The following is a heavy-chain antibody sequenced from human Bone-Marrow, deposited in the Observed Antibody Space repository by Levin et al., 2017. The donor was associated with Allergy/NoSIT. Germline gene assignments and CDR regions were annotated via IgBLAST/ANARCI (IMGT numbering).Heavy chain of an antibody. D-gene: IGHD1-26*01. CDR2: IYLSGTT. V-gene: IGHV4-30-4*01. J-gene: IGHJ4*02. CDR3: ARSGNYFADY. CDR1: GGSISTDDYY. Sequence: PSETLSLTCTVSGGSISTDDYYWSWIRQPPGKGLEWIGYIYLSGTTSYNPSLESRLTISVDTSRNQFSLKLSSVTAADTAVYYCARSGNYFADYWGQGTLVTVSS.